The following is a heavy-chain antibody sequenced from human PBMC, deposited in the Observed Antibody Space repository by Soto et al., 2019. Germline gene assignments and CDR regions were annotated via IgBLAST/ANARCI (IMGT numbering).Heavy chain of an antibody. V-gene: IGHV1-69*12. Sequence: QVQLVQSGAEVKKPGSSVKFSCKASGGTFSSYAISWVRQAPGQGLEWMGGVIPIFGTANYAQKFQGRVTITADESTSTAYMELNSLRSEDTAVYYCARGEVVTAIPSWFDPWGQGTLVTVSS. CDR1: GGTFSSYA. J-gene: IGHJ5*02. D-gene: IGHD2-21*02. CDR2: VIPIFGTA. CDR3: ARGEVVTAIPSWFDP.